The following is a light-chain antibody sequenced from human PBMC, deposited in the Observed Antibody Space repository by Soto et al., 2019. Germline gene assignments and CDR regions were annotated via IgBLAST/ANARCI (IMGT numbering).Light chain of an antibody. CDR1: QSISSW. CDR3: QQYNSYWT. V-gene: IGKV1-5*01. CDR2: DAS. Sequence: DIQMTQSPSTLSASVGDRVTITCRRSQSISSWLAWYQQKPGKAPKLLIYDASSLESGVPSSFSGSGSGTEFTLTISSLQPDDFATYYCQQYNSYWTFGQGTKVDIK. J-gene: IGKJ1*01.